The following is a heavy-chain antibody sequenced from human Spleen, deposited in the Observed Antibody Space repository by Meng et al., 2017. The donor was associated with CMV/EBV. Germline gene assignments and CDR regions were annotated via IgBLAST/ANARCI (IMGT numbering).Heavy chain of an antibody. CDR3: ARVGYYDSSIYFDY. Sequence: ASVKVSCKASGYTFSNYDINWVRQAPGQGLEWMGWIDPNSGGTNYAQKFQGRVTMTRDTSISTAYMELSRLRSDDTAVYYCARVGYYDSSIYFDYWGQGTLVTVSS. V-gene: IGHV1-2*02. CDR2: IDPNSGGT. CDR1: GYTFSNYD. D-gene: IGHD3-22*01. J-gene: IGHJ4*02.